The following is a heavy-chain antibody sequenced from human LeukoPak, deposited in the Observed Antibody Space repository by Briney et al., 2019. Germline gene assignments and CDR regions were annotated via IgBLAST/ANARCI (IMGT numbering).Heavy chain of an antibody. Sequence: PGGSLRLSCAASGFTFSSYSMNWVRQAPGKGLEWVSSISSSSSYIYYADSVKGRFTIPRDNAKNSLYLQMNSLRAEDTAVYYCARDLTNSWFHYYYMDVWGKGTTVTVSS. CDR3: ARDLTNSWFHYYYMDV. J-gene: IGHJ6*03. D-gene: IGHD2-8*01. CDR1: GFTFSSYS. V-gene: IGHV3-21*01. CDR2: ISSSSSYI.